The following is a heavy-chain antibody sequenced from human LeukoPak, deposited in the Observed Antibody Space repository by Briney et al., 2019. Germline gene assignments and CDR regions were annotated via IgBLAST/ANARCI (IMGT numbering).Heavy chain of an antibody. V-gene: IGHV1-69*05. J-gene: IGHJ4*02. D-gene: IGHD3-10*01. CDR3: AVSGAIGDFDY. CDR2: IIPIFGTA. CDR1: GGTFSSYA. Sequence: ASVKVSCKASGGTFSSYAISWVRQAPGQGLEWMGGIIPIFGTANYAQKFQGRVTITTDESTSTAYMELSSLRSEDTAVYYCAVSGAIGDFDYWGQGTLVTVSS.